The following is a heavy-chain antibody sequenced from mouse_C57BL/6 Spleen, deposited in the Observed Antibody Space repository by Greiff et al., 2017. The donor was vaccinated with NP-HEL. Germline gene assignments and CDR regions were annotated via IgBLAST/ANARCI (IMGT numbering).Heavy chain of an antibody. D-gene: IGHD3-2*02. V-gene: IGHV1-55*01. CDR2: IYPGSGST. CDR3: ARGTAQATFDY. J-gene: IGHJ2*01. CDR1: GYTFTSYW. Sequence: QVQLQQPGAELVKPGASVKMSCKASGYTFTSYWITWVKQRPGQGLEWIGDIYPGSGSTNYNEKFKSKATLPVDTSSSTAYLQLSSLTSEDSAVYDCARGTAQATFDYWGQGTTLTVSS.